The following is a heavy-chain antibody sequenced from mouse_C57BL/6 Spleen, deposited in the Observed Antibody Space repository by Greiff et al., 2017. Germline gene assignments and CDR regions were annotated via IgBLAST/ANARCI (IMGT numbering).Heavy chain of an antibody. CDR2: INPNNGGT. CDR1: GYTFTDYN. Sequence: VQLQQSGPELVKPGASVKIPCKASGYTFTDYNMDWVKQSHGKSLEWIGDINPNNGGTIYNQKFKGKATLTVDKSSSTAYMELRSLTSEDTAVYYCARSLFDYYGSSSLDYWGQGTTLTVSS. V-gene: IGHV1-18*01. CDR3: ARSLFDYYGSSSLDY. D-gene: IGHD1-1*01. J-gene: IGHJ2*01.